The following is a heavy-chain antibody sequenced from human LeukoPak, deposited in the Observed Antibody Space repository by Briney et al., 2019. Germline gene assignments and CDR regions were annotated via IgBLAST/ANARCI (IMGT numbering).Heavy chain of an antibody. J-gene: IGHJ4*02. CDR1: GGSISSYY. CDR3: ARDDYYYGSGSHYKLDC. D-gene: IGHD3-10*01. V-gene: IGHV4-4*07. CDR2: IYTSGST. Sequence: SETLSLTCTVSGGSISSYYWSWIRQPAGKGLEWIGRIYTSGSTNYNPSLKSRVTMSVDTSKNQFSLKLSSVTAADTAVYYCARDDYYYGSGSHYKLDCWGQGSLVTVSS.